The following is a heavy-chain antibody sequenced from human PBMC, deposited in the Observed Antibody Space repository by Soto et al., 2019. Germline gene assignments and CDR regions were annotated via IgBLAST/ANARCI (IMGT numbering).Heavy chain of an antibody. CDR2: IDPSDSYT. J-gene: IGHJ6*02. CDR1: GYSFTSYW. Sequence: GESLKISCKGSGYSFTSYWISWVRQVPGKGLEWMGRIDPSDSYTNYSPSFQGHVTISADKSISTAYLQWSSLKASDTAMYYCARVGDYYYGMDVWGQGTTVTVSS. D-gene: IGHD1-26*01. CDR3: ARVGDYYYGMDV. V-gene: IGHV5-10-1*01.